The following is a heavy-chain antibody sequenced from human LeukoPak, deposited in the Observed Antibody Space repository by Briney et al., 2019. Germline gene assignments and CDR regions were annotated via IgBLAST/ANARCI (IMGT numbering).Heavy chain of an antibody. Sequence: SETLSLTCTASGGSINSGGYYWGWIRQPPGKGLEWIGNTYYGGNTHYNPSLKSRISISVDTSKNQFSLELSSVTAADTAVYYCAAAFDYWGQGTLVTVSS. CDR3: AAAFDY. J-gene: IGHJ4*02. D-gene: IGHD6-25*01. CDR1: GGSINSGGYY. V-gene: IGHV4-39*01. CDR2: TYYGGNT.